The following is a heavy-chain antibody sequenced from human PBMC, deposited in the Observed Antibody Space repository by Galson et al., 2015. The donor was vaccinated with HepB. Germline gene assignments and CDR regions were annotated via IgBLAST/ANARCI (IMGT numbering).Heavy chain of an antibody. J-gene: IGHJ4*02. CDR3: ARVGPNSGSYSALAN. Sequence: SLRLSCAASGFTFSSYSMNWVRQAPGNGLEWVSSISSSSSYIYYADSAKGRFTISRDNAKNSLYLQMNSLRAEDTAVYYCARVGPNSGSYSALANWGQGTLVTVSS. D-gene: IGHD1-26*01. CDR2: ISSSSSYI. CDR1: GFTFSSYS. V-gene: IGHV3-21*01.